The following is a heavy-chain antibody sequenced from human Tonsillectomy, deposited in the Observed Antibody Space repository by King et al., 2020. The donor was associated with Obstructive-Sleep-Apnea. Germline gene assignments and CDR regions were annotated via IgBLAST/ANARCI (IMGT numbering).Heavy chain of an antibody. D-gene: IGHD1-26*01. CDR1: GGSFSGNY. V-gene: IGHV4-34*01. CDR2: ITHSVST. J-gene: IGHJ4*02. Sequence: VQLQQWGAGLLKPSETLSLTCAVYGGSFSGNYWSWIRQPPGKGLEWIGEITHSVSTNYNPSLKSRVTISVDTSKNQFSLKLSSVTAADTAVYYCARAPVGATTPFDYWGQGTLVTVSA. CDR3: ARAPVGATTPFDY.